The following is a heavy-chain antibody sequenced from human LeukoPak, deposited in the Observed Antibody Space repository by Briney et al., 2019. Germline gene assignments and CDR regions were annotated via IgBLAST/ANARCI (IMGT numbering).Heavy chain of an antibody. CDR2: ISGSGGST. J-gene: IGHJ6*03. CDR3: AKGDRGYDPPYYYYMDV. V-gene: IGHV3-23*01. Sequence: GGSLRLSCAASGFTFSSYAMSWVRQAPGKGLEWVSAISGSGGSTYYADSVKGRFTISRDNSKNTLYLQMSSLRAEDTAVYYCAKGDRGYDPPYYYYMDVWGKGTTVTVSS. CDR1: GFTFSSYA. D-gene: IGHD5-12*01.